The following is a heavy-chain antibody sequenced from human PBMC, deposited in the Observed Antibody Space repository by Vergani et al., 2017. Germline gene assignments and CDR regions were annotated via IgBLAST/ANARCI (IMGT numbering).Heavy chain of an antibody. CDR2: IYTSGST. CDR3: ARDDPVGGNMLY. V-gene: IGHV4-61*02. CDR1: GGSISSGSYY. J-gene: IGHJ4*02. D-gene: IGHD4-23*01. Sequence: QVQLQESGPGLVKPSQTLSITCTVSGGSISSGSYYWSWIRQPAGKGLEWIGRIYTSGSTNYNPSLKSRVTISVDTSKNQFSLKLSSVTAADTAVYYCARDDPVGGNMLYWGQGTLVTVSS.